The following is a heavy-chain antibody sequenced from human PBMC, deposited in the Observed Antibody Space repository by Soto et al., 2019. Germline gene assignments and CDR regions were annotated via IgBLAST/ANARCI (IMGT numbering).Heavy chain of an antibody. CDR3: ASAEVVTPVLFDY. CDR2: IYYSGST. Sequence: SETLSLTCTVSGGSISSYYWSWSRQPPGKGLEWIGYIYYSGSTNYNPSLKSRVTISVDTSKNQFSLKLSSVTAADTAVYYCASAEVVTPVLFDYWGQGTLVTVSS. D-gene: IGHD2-21*02. V-gene: IGHV4-59*01. J-gene: IGHJ4*02. CDR1: GGSISSYY.